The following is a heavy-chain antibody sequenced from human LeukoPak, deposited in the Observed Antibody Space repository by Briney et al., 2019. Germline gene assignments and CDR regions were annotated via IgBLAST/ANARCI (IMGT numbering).Heavy chain of an antibody. D-gene: IGHD3-3*01. CDR3: ARSLPYDFWSGYYMARYYYMDV. CDR1: GGTFSSYA. Sequence: ASVKVSCKASGGTFSSYAIGWVRQAPGQGLEWMGGIIPIFGTANYAQKFQGRVTSTTDESTSTAYMELSSLRSEDTAVYYCARSLPYDFWSGYYMARYYYMDVWGKGTTVTVSS. J-gene: IGHJ6*03. CDR2: IIPIFGTA. V-gene: IGHV1-69*05.